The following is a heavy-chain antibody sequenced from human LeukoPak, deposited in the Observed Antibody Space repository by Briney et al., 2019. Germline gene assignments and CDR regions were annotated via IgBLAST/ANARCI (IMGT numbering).Heavy chain of an antibody. Sequence: ASVKVSCKASGYTFTSYDINWVRQATGQGLEWMGWMNPNSGNTGYAQKFQGRVTMTRNTSISTAYMELSSLRSEDTAVYYCARVSGYDFPYYFDYWGQGTLVTVSS. CDR1: GYTFTSYD. CDR3: ARVSGYDFPYYFDY. D-gene: IGHD5-12*01. CDR2: MNPNSGNT. V-gene: IGHV1-8*01. J-gene: IGHJ4*02.